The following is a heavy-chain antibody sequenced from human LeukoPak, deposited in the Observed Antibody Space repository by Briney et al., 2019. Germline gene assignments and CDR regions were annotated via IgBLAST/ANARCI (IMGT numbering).Heavy chain of an antibody. D-gene: IGHD2-2*01. CDR3: ASYRSSYVDY. V-gene: IGHV4-39*01. CDR1: GGSISSSTYH. J-gene: IGHJ4*02. Sequence: PSETLSLTCTVSGGSISSSTYHWGWVRQPPGKALEWIGTIYYSGITDYNPSLKSRVAISVDTSKNQFSLKVGSVTAADTAVYYCASYRSSYVDYWGQGTLVTVSS. CDR2: IYYSGIT.